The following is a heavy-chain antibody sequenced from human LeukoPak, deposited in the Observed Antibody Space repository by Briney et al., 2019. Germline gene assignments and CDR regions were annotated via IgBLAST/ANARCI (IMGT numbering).Heavy chain of an antibody. J-gene: IGHJ4*02. CDR1: GASISRTSYY. Sequence: KPSETLSLTCTVSGASISRTSYYWGWVRQPPGKGLEWIGSIYYSGSTYYNPSLKSRVTIFVDTSKNQFSLKVSSVAAADTAVYYCARHHSVYFDYWGQGTLVTVSS. D-gene: IGHD2-15*01. CDR2: IYYSGST. CDR3: ARHHSVYFDY. V-gene: IGHV4-39*01.